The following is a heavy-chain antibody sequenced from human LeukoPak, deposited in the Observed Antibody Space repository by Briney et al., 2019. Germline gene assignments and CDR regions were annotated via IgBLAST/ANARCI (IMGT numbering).Heavy chain of an antibody. V-gene: IGHV3-21*01. D-gene: IGHD1-7*01. CDR2: IGSRSAYT. CDR3: ARGGLNFDAFDI. Sequence: PGASLRLSCAASGFTFSSYSMNWVRQAPGKGLEWVSSIGSRSAYTYYADSVKGRFTISRDNTKNSLYLQMNSLRAGDTAVYYCARGGLNFDAFDIWGQGTMVTVSS. J-gene: IGHJ3*02. CDR1: GFTFSSYS.